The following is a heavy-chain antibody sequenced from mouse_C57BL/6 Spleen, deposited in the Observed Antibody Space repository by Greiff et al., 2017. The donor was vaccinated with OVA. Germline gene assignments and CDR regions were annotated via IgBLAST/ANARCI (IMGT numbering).Heavy chain of an antibody. Sequence: DVKLVESGGGLVKPGGSLKLSCAASGFTFSDYGMHWVRQAPEKGLEWVAYISSGSSTIYYADTVKGRFTISRDNAKNTLFLQMTSLRSEDTAMYYCASTAQATFDYWGQGTTLTVSS. CDR2: ISSGSSTI. CDR3: ASTAQATFDY. V-gene: IGHV5-17*01. J-gene: IGHJ2*01. CDR1: GFTFSDYG. D-gene: IGHD3-2*02.